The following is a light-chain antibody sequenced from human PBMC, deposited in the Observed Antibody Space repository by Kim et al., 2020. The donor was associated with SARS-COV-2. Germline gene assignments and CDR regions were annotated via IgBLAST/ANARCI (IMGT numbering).Light chain of an antibody. CDR3: QQYGSSPPYT. CDR2: GAS. CDR1: QSVSSSY. Sequence: EIVLTRSPGTLSLSPGERATLSCRASQSVSSSYLAWYQQKPGQAPRLLIYGASSRATGIPDRFSGSGSGTDFTLTISRLEPEDFAVYYCQQYGSSPPYTFGQGTKLEI. J-gene: IGKJ2*01. V-gene: IGKV3-20*01.